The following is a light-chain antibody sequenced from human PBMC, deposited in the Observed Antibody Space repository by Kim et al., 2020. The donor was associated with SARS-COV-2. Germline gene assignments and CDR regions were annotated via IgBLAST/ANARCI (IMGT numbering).Light chain of an antibody. Sequence: CPGERATLSCWSRQSVSSHSAWYQPTRGPAPRPLLYDASPRATGIPARFSGSGSGTEFNLTIRSLQSEDFAVYCCQQYTNWPPYTFGQGTKLEI. CDR3: QQYTNWPPYT. J-gene: IGKJ2*01. V-gene: IGKV3-15*01. CDR2: DAS. CDR1: QSVSSH.